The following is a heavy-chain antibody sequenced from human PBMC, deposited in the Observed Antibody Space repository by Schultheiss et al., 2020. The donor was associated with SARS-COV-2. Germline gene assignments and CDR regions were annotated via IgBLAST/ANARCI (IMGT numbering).Heavy chain of an antibody. V-gene: IGHV3-23*01. CDR2: ISGSGGST. J-gene: IGHJ1*01. CDR3: AKACIAVDGAEYFQH. Sequence: GGSLRLSCAASGFTVSSNYMSWVRQAPGKGLEWVSAISGSGGSTYYADSVKGRFTISRDNSKNTLYLQMNSLRAEDTAVYYCAKACIAVDGAEYFQHWGQGTLVTVSS. CDR1: GFTVSSNY. D-gene: IGHD6-19*01.